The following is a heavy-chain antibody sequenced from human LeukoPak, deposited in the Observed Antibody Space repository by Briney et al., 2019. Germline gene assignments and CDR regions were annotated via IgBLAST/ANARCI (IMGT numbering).Heavy chain of an antibody. CDR2: IYPGDSDT. Sequence: GESLKISCKGSGCSFTSYWIGWVRQMPGKGLEWMGIIYPGDSDTRYSPSFQGQVTISADKSISTAYLQWSSLKASDTAMYYCARHVTAGIAAPYHYYMDVWGKGTTVTVSS. CDR3: ARHVTAGIAAPYHYYMDV. CDR1: GCSFTSYW. V-gene: IGHV5-51*01. J-gene: IGHJ6*03. D-gene: IGHD6-13*01.